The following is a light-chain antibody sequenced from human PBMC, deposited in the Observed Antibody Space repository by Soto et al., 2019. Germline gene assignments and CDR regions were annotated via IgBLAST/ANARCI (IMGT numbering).Light chain of an antibody. V-gene: IGLV1-51*01. CDR1: SSNIGNNY. CDR3: GTWDTSLSAVV. J-gene: IGLJ2*01. CDR2: DNT. Sequence: QSVLTQPPSVSAAPGQKVTISCSGGSSNIGNNYVSWYQQLPGTAPKLLIYDNTERPSGIPDRFSGSKSGTSAALGIIGLQTGDEADYYCGTWDTSLSAVVFGGGTQLTVL.